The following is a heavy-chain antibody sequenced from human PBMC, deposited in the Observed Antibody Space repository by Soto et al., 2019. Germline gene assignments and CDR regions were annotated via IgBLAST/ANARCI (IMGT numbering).Heavy chain of an antibody. Sequence: VQLVESGGGVDQPGRSLRLSCVASGFLFDTYGMHWVRQTPGKGLEWVAIISYDGSHKEYADSAKGRFAISRDNSENTLYLQMKNRGVEDTALYYCATSSASDHWGQGTQVTVSS. CDR2: ISYDGSHK. D-gene: IGHD5-18*01. V-gene: IGHV3-30*03. J-gene: IGHJ4*02. CDR3: ATSSASDH. CDR1: GFLFDTYG.